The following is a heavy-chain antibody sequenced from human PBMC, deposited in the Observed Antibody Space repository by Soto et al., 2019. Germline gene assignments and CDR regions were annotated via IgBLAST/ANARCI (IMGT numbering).Heavy chain of an antibody. J-gene: IGHJ4*02. CDR2: IYYSGST. CDR3: AADSSGYLFDY. V-gene: IGHV4-31*03. D-gene: IGHD3-22*01. Sequence: SETLSLTCTVSGGSISSGGYYWSWIRQHPGKGLEWIGYIYYSGSTYYNPSLKSRVTISVDTSKNQFSLKLSSVTAADTAVYYCAADSSGYLFDYWGQGTLVTVSS. CDR1: GGSISSGGYY.